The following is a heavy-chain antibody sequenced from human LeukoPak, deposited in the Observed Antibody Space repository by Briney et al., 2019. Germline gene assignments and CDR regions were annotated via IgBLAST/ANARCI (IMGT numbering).Heavy chain of an antibody. J-gene: IGHJ3*02. D-gene: IGHD3-3*01. Sequence: KPSETLSLTCAVYGGSFSGYYWSWIRQPPGKGLEWIGEINHSGSTYYNPSLKSRVTISVDTSKNQFSLKLSSVTAADTAVYYCARHLSIFGVVITIDAFDIWGQGTMVTVSS. CDR2: INHSGST. CDR3: ARHLSIFGVVITIDAFDI. V-gene: IGHV4-34*01. CDR1: GGSFSGYY.